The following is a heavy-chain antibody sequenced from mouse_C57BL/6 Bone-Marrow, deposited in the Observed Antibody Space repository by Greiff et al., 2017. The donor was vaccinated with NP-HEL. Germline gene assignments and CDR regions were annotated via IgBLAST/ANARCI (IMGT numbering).Heavy chain of an antibody. Sequence: PLPPSGPALVPPWASVPLSCTASGYPFTRYWLPWVQPRPGQGLEWIGNINPSNGGTNYNEKFKSKATLTVDKSSSTAYMQLSSLTSEDSAVYYCARKDYYGSSPFAYWGQGTLVTVSA. CDR3: ARKDYYGSSPFAY. V-gene: IGHV1-53*01. J-gene: IGHJ3*01. CDR2: INPSNGGT. CDR1: GYPFTRYW. D-gene: IGHD1-1*01.